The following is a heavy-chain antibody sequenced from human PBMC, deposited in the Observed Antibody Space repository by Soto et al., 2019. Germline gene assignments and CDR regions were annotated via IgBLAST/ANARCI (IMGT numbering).Heavy chain of an antibody. J-gene: IGHJ4*02. D-gene: IGHD1-26*01. CDR3: AKDSPVSGNYQDLDY. CDR2: IYYSGST. V-gene: IGHV4-39*02. CDR1: GGSISSSSYY. Sequence: PSETLSLTCTVSGGSISSSSYYWGWIRQPPGKGLEWIGSIYYSGSTYYNPSLKSRVTISVDTSKNQFSLKLSSVTAADTAVYYCAKDSPVSGNYQDLDYWGQGALVTVSS.